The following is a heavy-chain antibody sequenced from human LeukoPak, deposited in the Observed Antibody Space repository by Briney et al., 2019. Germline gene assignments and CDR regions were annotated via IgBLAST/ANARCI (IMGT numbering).Heavy chain of an antibody. CDR3: AKDATGTYSGMDY. J-gene: IGHJ4*02. Sequence: GGSLRLSCAASGFTFSNYVLHWVRQAPGKGREWVASISFVGSDKHYADSLKGRFTISRDNSKNTLYLQMNSLRTEDTALYYCAKDATGTYSGMDYWGQGTLVSVSS. D-gene: IGHD1-1*01. CDR2: ISFVGSDK. V-gene: IGHV3-30*04. CDR1: GFTFSNYV.